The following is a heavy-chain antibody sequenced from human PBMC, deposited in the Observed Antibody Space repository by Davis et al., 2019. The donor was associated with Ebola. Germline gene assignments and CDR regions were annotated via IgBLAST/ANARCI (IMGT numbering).Heavy chain of an antibody. CDR1: GFTFSSYS. Sequence: GESLKISCAASGFTFSSYSMNWVRQAPGKGLEWVSYISSSSSTIYYADSVKGRFTISRDNAKNSLYLQMNSLRDEDTALYHCARGIAPSDYWGQGTLVTVSS. D-gene: IGHD6-13*01. V-gene: IGHV3-48*02. J-gene: IGHJ4*02. CDR3: ARGIAPSDY. CDR2: ISSSSSTI.